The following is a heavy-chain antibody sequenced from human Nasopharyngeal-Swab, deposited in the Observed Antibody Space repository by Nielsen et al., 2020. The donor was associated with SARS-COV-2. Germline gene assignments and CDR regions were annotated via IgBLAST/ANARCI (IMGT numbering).Heavy chain of an antibody. V-gene: IGHV1-18*01. CDR1: GYTFTSYG. CDR2: ISAYNGNT. D-gene: IGHD3-3*01. Sequence: ASVKVSCKASGYTFTSYGISWVRQAPGQGLEWMGWISAYNGNTNYAQKLQGRVTMTTDTSTSTAYMELRSLRSDDTAVYYCARDEFWSGYPLYNWFDPWGQGTLVTVSS. CDR3: ARDEFWSGYPLYNWFDP. J-gene: IGHJ5*02.